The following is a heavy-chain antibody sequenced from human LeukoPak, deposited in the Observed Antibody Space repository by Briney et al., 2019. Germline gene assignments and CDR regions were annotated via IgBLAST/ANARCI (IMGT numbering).Heavy chain of an antibody. CDR2: MTTSGNTI. V-gene: IGHV3-48*02. Sequence: GGSLRLSCVVSGITFSGYSMIWVRQAPGKGLEWLSFMTTSGNTIFYAESVKDRFTISRDNAKKSLYLQMNSLRDEDTAVYYCARVGGATAVTMYFDVWGRGTLVTVSS. CDR1: GITFSGYS. D-gene: IGHD1-26*01. J-gene: IGHJ2*01. CDR3: ARVGGATAVTMYFDV.